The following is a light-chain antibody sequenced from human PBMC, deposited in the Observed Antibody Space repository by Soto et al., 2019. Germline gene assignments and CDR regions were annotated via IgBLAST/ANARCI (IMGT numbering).Light chain of an antibody. V-gene: IGKV1-5*03. CDR2: KAS. CDR1: QSISSW. CDR3: QQYNASPWT. Sequence: DIQMTQSPSTLSASVGDRVTITCRASQSISSWLAWYQQKPGKAPKLLIYKASTLESGVPSNFSGSGSGTEFSLTISSLQPEDFATYYWQQYNASPWTFGQGTKVDVK. J-gene: IGKJ1*01.